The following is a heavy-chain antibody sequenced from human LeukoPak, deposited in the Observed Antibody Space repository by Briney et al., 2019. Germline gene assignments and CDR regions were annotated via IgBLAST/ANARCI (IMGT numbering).Heavy chain of an antibody. CDR2: IIPISGTA. CDR1: GGTFSSYA. CDR3: TTHYDILTGRFDY. J-gene: IGHJ4*02. V-gene: IGHV1-69*06. D-gene: IGHD3-9*01. Sequence: SVKISCKSSGGTFSSYAISWVRQAPGQELEWMGGIIPISGTADYAQKSKGRVTITADKSTTTAYMELSSLRSEDTAVYYCTTHYDILTGRFDYWGQGTLVTVSS.